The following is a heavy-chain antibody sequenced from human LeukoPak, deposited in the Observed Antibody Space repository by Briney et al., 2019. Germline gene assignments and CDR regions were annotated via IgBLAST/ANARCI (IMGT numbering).Heavy chain of an antibody. CDR3: ARTASSSTWRNWFDP. J-gene: IGHJ5*02. CDR1: GGTFHIYT. D-gene: IGHD6-13*01. V-gene: IGHV1-69*06. Sequence: GASVKVSCKASGGTFHIYTINWVRQAPGQGLEWMGAIIPIFGAPHYAQKFQGRVTITADTSTSTAYLDLNSLRSEDTAVYYCARTASSSTWRNWFDPWGQGTLVTVSS. CDR2: IIPIFGAP.